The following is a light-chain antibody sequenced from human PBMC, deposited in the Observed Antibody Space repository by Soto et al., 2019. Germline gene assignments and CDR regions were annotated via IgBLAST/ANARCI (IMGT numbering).Light chain of an antibody. CDR3: QHYYTSYTT. CDR2: GAS. Sequence: EIVLTPSPGTLSLSPWERATLSCGASQSVTSNYLAWYQQKPGQAPRLLIFGASTRATGIPDRFSGSGSGTDFTLTISRLEPEDFAVYYCQHYYTSYTTFGQGTKVEIK. V-gene: IGKV3-20*01. CDR1: QSVTSNY. J-gene: IGKJ1*01.